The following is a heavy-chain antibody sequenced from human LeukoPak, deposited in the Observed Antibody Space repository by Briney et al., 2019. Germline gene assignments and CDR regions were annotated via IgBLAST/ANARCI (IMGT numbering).Heavy chain of an antibody. Sequence: GASVKVSCKVSGYTLTELSMHWVRQAPGKGLEWMGGFDPEDGETIYAQKFQGRVTMTEDTSTDTAYMELSSLRAEDTAVYYCAKDALRYCSGGSCYYVDYWGQGTLVTVSS. CDR3: AKDALRYCSGGSCYYVDY. CDR1: GYTLTELS. V-gene: IGHV1-24*01. J-gene: IGHJ4*02. D-gene: IGHD2-15*01. CDR2: FDPEDGET.